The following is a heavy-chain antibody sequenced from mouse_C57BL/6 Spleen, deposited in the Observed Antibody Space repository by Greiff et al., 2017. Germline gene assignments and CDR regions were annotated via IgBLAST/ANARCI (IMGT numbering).Heavy chain of an antibody. D-gene: IGHD2-3*01. V-gene: IGHV1-59*01. CDR2: IDPSDSYT. Sequence: VQLQQSGAELVRPGTSVKLSCKASGYTFTSYWMHWVKQRPGQGLEWIGVIDPSDSYTNYNQKFKGKATLTVDTSSSTAYMQLSSLTSEDSAVYYCASPDGYPAWFAYWGQGTLVTVSA. J-gene: IGHJ3*01. CDR3: ASPDGYPAWFAY. CDR1: GYTFTSYW.